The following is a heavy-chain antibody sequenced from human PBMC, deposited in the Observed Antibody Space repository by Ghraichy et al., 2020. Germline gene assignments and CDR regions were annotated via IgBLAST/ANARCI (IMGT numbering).Heavy chain of an antibody. V-gene: IGHV3-33*01. CDR3: ASYPFCGGDCVDAFDI. J-gene: IGHJ3*02. Sequence: GSLRLSCAASGFTFSSYGMHWVRQAPGKGLEWVAVIWYDGSNKYYADSVKGRFTISRDNSKNTLYLQMNSLRAEDTAVYYCASYPFCGGDCVDAFDIWGQGTMVTVSS. CDR1: GFTFSSYG. D-gene: IGHD2-21*02. CDR2: IWYDGSNK.